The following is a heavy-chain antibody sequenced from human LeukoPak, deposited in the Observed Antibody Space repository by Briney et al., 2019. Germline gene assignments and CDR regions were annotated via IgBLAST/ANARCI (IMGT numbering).Heavy chain of an antibody. Sequence: GGSLRLSCAASGFTFSSYSMNWVRQAPGKGLEWVSYISSSSSTIYYADSVKGRFTISRDNPKNSLYLQMNRLRAEDTAVYYCARDLSSGYFDYWGQGTLVTVSS. CDR1: GFTFSSYS. V-gene: IGHV3-48*04. D-gene: IGHD3-22*01. CDR2: ISSSSSTI. CDR3: ARDLSSGYFDY. J-gene: IGHJ4*02.